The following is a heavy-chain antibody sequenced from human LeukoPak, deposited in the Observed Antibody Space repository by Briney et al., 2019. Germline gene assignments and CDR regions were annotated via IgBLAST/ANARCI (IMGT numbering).Heavy chain of an antibody. J-gene: IGHJ3*02. Sequence: PGGSLRLSCAASGLTVSSNDMSWVRQAPGKGPEWVSVLYTGGNTYHADSVKGRFTISRDNSKNTLYLQMNSLRAEDTAVYYCARVDFYDRSGYFRGAFDIWGQGTMVTVSS. CDR2: LYTGGNT. V-gene: IGHV3-66*01. D-gene: IGHD3-22*01. CDR1: GLTVSSND. CDR3: ARVDFYDRSGYFRGAFDI.